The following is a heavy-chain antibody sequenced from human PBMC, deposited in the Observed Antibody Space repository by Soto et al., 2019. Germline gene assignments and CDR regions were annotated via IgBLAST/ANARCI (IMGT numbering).Heavy chain of an antibody. Sequence: SETLSLTCTVSGGSISSSSYYWGWIRQPPGEGLEWIGSIYYSGSTYYNPSLKSRVTISVDTSKNQFSLKLSSVTAADTAVYYCARIPIIAARLFDYWGQGTLVTVSS. CDR1: GGSISSSSYY. D-gene: IGHD6-6*01. V-gene: IGHV4-39*01. J-gene: IGHJ4*02. CDR2: IYYSGST. CDR3: ARIPIIAARLFDY.